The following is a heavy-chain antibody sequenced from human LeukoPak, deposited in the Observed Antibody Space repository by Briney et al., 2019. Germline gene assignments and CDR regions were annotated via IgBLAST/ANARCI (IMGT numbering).Heavy chain of an antibody. CDR1: GYTFTSYG. D-gene: IGHD6-6*01. J-gene: IGHJ5*02. V-gene: IGHV1-18*01. CDR2: ISAYNGNT. Sequence: ASVKVSCKASGYTFTSYGISWVRQAPGQGLEWMGWISAYNGNTNYAQELQGRVTMTTDTSTCTAYMELRSLRSDDTAVYYCARALGGPYSSFNWFDHWGQGTLVTVSS. CDR3: ARALGGPYSSFNWFDH.